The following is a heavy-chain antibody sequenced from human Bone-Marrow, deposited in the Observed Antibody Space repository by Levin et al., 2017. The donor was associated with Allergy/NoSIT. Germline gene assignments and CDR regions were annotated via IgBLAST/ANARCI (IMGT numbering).Heavy chain of an antibody. D-gene: IGHD5-12*01. V-gene: IGHV4-4*02. J-gene: IGHJ3*01. CDR2: VYYTGGT. CDR3: ARAFNDYNGYDL. Sequence: PGGSLRLSCTVSGGSIRSDDWCAWLRQPPGKGLEWIGEVYYTGGTNYNPSLKSRATVSEDKSKNQFSLNLKSVTAADTAVYYCARAFNDYNGYDLWGQGTMVTVSS. CDR1: GGSIRSDDW.